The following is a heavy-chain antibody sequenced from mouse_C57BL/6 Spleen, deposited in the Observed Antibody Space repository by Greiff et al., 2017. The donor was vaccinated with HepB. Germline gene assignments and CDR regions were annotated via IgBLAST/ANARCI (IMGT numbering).Heavy chain of an antibody. D-gene: IGHD1-1*01. J-gene: IGHJ1*03. Sequence: VQLQQSGPELVKPGASVKISCKASGYAFSSSWMNWVKQRPGKGLEWIGRIYPGDGDTNYNGKFKGKATLTADKSSSTAYMQLSSLTSEDSAVYFCARSYYYGSLYWYFDVWGTGTTVTVSS. CDR3: ARSYYYGSLYWYFDV. CDR2: IYPGDGDT. CDR1: GYAFSSSW. V-gene: IGHV1-82*01.